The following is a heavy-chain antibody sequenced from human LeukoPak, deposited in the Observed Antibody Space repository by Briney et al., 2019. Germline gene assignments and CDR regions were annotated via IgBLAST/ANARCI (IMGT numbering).Heavy chain of an antibody. Sequence: GGSLRLSCAASGFTFSSYWMHWVRQAPGKGLVWVSRISSDGTSTSYADSVKGRFTISRDNAKNTLYLQMNSLRAEDTAVYHCTRVHYGDYVDYWGQGTLVTVSS. D-gene: IGHD4-17*01. CDR1: GFTFSSYW. CDR3: TRVHYGDYVDY. V-gene: IGHV3-74*01. J-gene: IGHJ4*02. CDR2: ISSDGTST.